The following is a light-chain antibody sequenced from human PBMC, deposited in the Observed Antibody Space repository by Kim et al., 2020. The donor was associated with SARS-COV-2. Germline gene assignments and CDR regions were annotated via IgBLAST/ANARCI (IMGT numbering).Light chain of an antibody. CDR3: ELYLTTPLL. CDR1: QGVSSCY. V-gene: IGKV3-20*01. J-gene: IGKJ4*02. CDR2: DKS. Sequence: PGERATLSCRPGQGVSSCYSAWYQNKPCQAPRLLLYDKSSRATGIPDRFTGSGSGTDSTLTTGSPDPVGFAVSYCELYLTTPLLFAGGTKV.